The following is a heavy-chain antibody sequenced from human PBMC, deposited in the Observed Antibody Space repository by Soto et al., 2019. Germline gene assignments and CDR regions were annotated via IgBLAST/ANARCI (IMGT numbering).Heavy chain of an antibody. CDR2: IYYIGST. J-gene: IGHJ5*02. CDR1: GGSISSYY. V-gene: IGHV4-59*01. CDR3: ARGLRRQLLNWFDP. Sequence: TETLSLTCTVSGGSISSYYWSWIRQPPGKGLEWIGYIYYIGSTNYNPSLKSRVTISVDTSKNQFSLKLSSVTAADTAVYYCARGLRRQLLNWFDPWGQGTLVTVYS. D-gene: IGHD2-2*01.